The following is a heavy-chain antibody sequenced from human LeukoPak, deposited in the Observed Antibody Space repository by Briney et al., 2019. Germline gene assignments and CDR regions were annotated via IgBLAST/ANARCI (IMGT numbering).Heavy chain of an antibody. V-gene: IGHV4-34*01. CDR3: ARSHYYDSSGYYPANWFDP. Sequence: SETLSLTCAVYGGSFSGYYWSWIRQPPGKGLEWIGEINHSGSTNYNPSLKSRVTISVDTSKNQFSLKLSSVTAADTAVYYCARSHYYDSSGYYPANWFDPWGQGTLVTVSS. CDR2: INHSGST. D-gene: IGHD3-22*01. CDR1: GGSFSGYY. J-gene: IGHJ5*02.